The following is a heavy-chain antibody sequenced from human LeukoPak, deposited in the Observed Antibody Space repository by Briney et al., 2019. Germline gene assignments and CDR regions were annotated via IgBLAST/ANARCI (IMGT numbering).Heavy chain of an antibody. Sequence: PGGSLRLSCAASGFTFSNYAMHWVRQAPGKGLEWVAGISYGGSNEYYADSVKGRFTISRDNSKNTLYLQMNSLRAEDTAVYYCAKKKRNYYDSSGYLDYWGQGTLVTVSS. D-gene: IGHD3-22*01. V-gene: IGHV3-30-3*02. CDR2: ISYGGSNE. CDR1: GFTFSNYA. J-gene: IGHJ4*02. CDR3: AKKKRNYYDSSGYLDY.